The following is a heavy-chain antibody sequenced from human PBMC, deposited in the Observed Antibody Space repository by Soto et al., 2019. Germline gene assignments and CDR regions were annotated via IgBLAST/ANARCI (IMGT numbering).Heavy chain of an antibody. D-gene: IGHD2-2*02. J-gene: IGHJ6*02. CDR2: IKQDGSGK. CDR1: GFTFSSYW. V-gene: IGHV3-7*01. Sequence: GGSLRLSCAASGFTFSSYWMSWVRQAPGKGLEWVANIKQDGSGKYYVDSVKGRFTISRDNAKNSLYLQMNSLRAEDTAVYYCARVNTNTKYCSSTSCYTEYYYYYGMDVWGQGTTVTVSS. CDR3: ARVNTNTKYCSSTSCYTEYYYYYGMDV.